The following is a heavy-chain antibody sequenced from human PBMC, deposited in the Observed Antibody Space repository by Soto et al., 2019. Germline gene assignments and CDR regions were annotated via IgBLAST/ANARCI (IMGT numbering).Heavy chain of an antibody. D-gene: IGHD6-19*01. J-gene: IGHJ4*02. CDR2: VYYTGST. CDR1: GGSISGSY. CDR3: ARSVAVPGAHIDY. V-gene: IGHV4-59*01. Sequence: QVQLQESGPGLVKPSETLSLTCSVSGGSISGSYWSWIRQSPGKGLEWLGYVYYTGSTNYSPSLRSRVSMSVDTCKNEFSLRLSSVTAADTAVYFCARSVAVPGAHIDYWGQGTQVTVSS.